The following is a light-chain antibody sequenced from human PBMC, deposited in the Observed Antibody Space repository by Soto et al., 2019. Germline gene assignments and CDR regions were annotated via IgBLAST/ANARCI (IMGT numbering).Light chain of an antibody. V-gene: IGKV3-20*01. CDR1: QTVNSSY. CDR3: QQYGSSIT. CDR2: HAS. Sequence: LTQSPRTLSLSPGERATISCRASQTVNSSYLAWYQRKPGHAPRLLIHHASSRATGIPDRLSGSGSWADFTLTSSRNEPEDFAVYYCQQYGSSITVGGGTKVDIK. J-gene: IGKJ4*01.